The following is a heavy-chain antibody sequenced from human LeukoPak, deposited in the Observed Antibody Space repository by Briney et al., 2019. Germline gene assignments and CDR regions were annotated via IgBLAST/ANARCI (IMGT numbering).Heavy chain of an antibody. CDR3: ARAAGSGYCSGGSCYSLSGIDY. CDR1: GGSISSYY. CDR2: IYYSGST. Sequence: SETLSLTCTVSGGSISSYYWSWIRQPPGKGLEWIGYIYYSGSTNYNPSLKSRVTISVDTSKNQFSLKLSSVTAADTAVYYCARAAGSGYCSGGSCYSLSGIDYWGQGTLVTVSS. J-gene: IGHJ4*02. V-gene: IGHV4-59*01. D-gene: IGHD2-15*01.